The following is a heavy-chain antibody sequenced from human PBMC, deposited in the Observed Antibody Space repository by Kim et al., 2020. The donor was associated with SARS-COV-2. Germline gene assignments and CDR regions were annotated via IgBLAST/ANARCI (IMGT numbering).Heavy chain of an antibody. CDR3: ARDFGHPRHSAFDI. V-gene: IGHV1-18*01. J-gene: IGHJ3*02. Sequence: AQKPPARVTMTTDTSTSTAYMELRSLRSDDTAVYYCARDFGHPRHSAFDIWGQGTMVTVSS. D-gene: IGHD3-10*01.